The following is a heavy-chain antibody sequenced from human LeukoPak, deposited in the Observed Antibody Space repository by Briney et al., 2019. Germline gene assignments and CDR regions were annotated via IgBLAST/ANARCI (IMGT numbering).Heavy chain of an antibody. D-gene: IGHD3-10*01. CDR2: IYYSGST. J-gene: IGHJ4*02. CDR3: ARGPQRVLDY. V-gene: IGHV4-59*01. Sequence: SETLSLTCTVSGGSISSYYWSWIRQPPGKGLEWIGYIYYSGSTNYNPSLKSRVTISVDTSKNQFSLKPSSVTAADTAVYYCARGPQRVLDYWGQGTLVTVSS. CDR1: GGSISSYY.